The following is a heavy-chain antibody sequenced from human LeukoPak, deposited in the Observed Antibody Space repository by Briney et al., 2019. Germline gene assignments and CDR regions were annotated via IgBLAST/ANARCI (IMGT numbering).Heavy chain of an antibody. Sequence: ASVKVSCKASGYTFNTYGISWVRQAPGQGLEWMGWISVYNGKTNYAQKLQGRVTMTTDTSTSTAYMELRSLRSDDTAVYYCARTYYDILTGYYAGFDYWGQGTLVTVSS. CDR3: ARTYYDILTGYYAGFDY. J-gene: IGHJ4*02. CDR1: GYTFNTYG. D-gene: IGHD3-9*01. CDR2: ISVYNGKT. V-gene: IGHV1-18*01.